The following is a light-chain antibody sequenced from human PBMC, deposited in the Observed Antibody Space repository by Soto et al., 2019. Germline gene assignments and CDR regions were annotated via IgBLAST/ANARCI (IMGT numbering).Light chain of an antibody. Sequence: DMVMTQSPATLSVSPGERATLSCRATQSVSSDLAWYQQKPGQAPRLLIYGASTRATDIAGRFSGSGSGTEFTLTSGSLQSEDSAVYYCQQYANWPPTFGQGTKLEI. J-gene: IGKJ2*01. CDR2: GAS. CDR1: QSVSSD. CDR3: QQYANWPPT. V-gene: IGKV3-15*01.